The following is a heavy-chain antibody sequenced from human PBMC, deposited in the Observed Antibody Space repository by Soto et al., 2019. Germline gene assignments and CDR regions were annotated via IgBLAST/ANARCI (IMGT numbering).Heavy chain of an antibody. V-gene: IGHV4-59*01. CDR1: GGSISSYY. J-gene: IGHJ4*02. CDR3: ARDSNSVGATYFDY. D-gene: IGHD1-26*01. CDR2: IYYSGST. Sequence: KTSETLSLTCTVSGGSISSYYWSWIRQPPGKGLEWIGYIYYSGSTNYNPSLKSRVTISVDTSKNQFSLKLSSVTAADTAVYYCARDSNSVGATYFDYWGQGTLVTVS.